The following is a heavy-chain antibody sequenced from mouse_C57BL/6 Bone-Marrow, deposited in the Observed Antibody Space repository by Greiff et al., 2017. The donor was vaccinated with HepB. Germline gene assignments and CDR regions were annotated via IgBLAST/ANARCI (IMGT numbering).Heavy chain of an antibody. CDR3: TTRGISWENFDF. CDR2: IDPENGDT. J-gene: IGHJ2*01. V-gene: IGHV14-4*01. D-gene: IGHD4-1*01. Sequence: EVQLQQSGAELVRPGASVKLSCTASGFNIKDDYMHWVKQRPEQGLEWIGWIDPENGDTEYASKFQGKATITADTSSNTAYLQLSSLTSEDTAVYYCTTRGISWENFDFWGQGTTLTVSS. CDR1: GFNIKDDY.